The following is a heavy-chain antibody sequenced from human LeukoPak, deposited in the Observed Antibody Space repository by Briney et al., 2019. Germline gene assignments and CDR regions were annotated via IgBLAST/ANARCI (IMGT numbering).Heavy chain of an antibody. CDR3: ARGDKVVADFDY. J-gene: IGHJ4*02. CDR2: IYTSGST. CDR1: GGSISSYY. V-gene: IGHV4-4*07. Sequence: SETLSLTCTVSGGSISSYYWRWIRQPAGKGLEWIGRIYTSGSTNYNPSLKSRVTMSVDTSKDQFSLKLSSVTAADTAVYYCARGDKVVADFDYWGQGTLVTVSS. D-gene: IGHD2-15*01.